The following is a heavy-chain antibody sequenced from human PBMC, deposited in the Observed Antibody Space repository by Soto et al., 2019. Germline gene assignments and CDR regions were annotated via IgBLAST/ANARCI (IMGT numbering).Heavy chain of an antibody. Sequence: QVQLQQWGAGLLKPSETLSLTCAVYGGSFSGYYWTWIRQPPGTGLEWIGEINHSGSTNYNPSLKSRVTISVDTTKNQFSLNMTSVTAEDTAVYYCARDKITGLFDYWGQGTLVTVSS. V-gene: IGHV4-34*01. J-gene: IGHJ4*02. CDR1: GGSFSGYY. D-gene: IGHD2-8*02. CDR3: ARDKITGLFDY. CDR2: INHSGST.